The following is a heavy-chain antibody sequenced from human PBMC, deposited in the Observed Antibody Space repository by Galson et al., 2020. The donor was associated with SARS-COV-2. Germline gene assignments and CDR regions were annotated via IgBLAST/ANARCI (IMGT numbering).Heavy chain of an antibody. CDR3: VRDRDNSGWFLSY. D-gene: IGHD6-19*01. CDR2: ITGSGDRR. Sequence: GGSLRLSCAASGFTFSSYEMNWVRQAPGKGLEWVSYITGSGDRREYADSVEGRFTISRDNAKNSLYLQMNSLRAEDTAVYYCVRDRDNSGWFLSYWGQGTLVTVSS. CDR1: GFTFSSYE. J-gene: IGHJ4*02. V-gene: IGHV3-48*03.